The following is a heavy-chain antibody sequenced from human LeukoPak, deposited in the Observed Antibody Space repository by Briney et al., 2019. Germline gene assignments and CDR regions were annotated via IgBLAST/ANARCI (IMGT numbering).Heavy chain of an antibody. V-gene: IGHV1-46*01. CDR1: GYTFTSCS. J-gene: IGHJ4*02. Sequence: GALVKVSCKASGYTFTSCSMHWVRQAPGQGLEWMGIINPSGGSTSYAQKFQGRVTMTRDTSTSTVYMELSSLRSEDTAVYYCARDPYGDNFYYFDYWGQGTLVTVSS. D-gene: IGHD5-24*01. CDR2: INPSGGST. CDR3: ARDPYGDNFYYFDY.